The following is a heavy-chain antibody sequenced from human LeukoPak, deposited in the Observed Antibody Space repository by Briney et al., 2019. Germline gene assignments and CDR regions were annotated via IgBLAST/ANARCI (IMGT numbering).Heavy chain of an antibody. CDR3: ARDFGIVCSSTSCRYFDY. J-gene: IGHJ4*02. V-gene: IGHV1-46*01. D-gene: IGHD2-2*01. CDR2: INPSGGST. CDR1: GYTFTSYY. Sequence: ASVKVSCKASGYTFTSYYMHWVRQAPGQGLEWMGIINPSGGSTSYAQKFQGRVTMTRDTSTSTVYMELSSLRSEDTAVYYCARDFGIVCSSTSCRYFDYWGQGTLVTVSS.